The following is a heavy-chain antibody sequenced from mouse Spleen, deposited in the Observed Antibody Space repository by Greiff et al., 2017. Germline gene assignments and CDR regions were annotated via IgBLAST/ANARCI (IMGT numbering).Heavy chain of an antibody. CDR1: GYTFTDYN. D-gene: IGHD2-3*01. V-gene: IGHV1-18*01. CDR3: ARGDGYYAMDY. J-gene: IGHJ4*01. CDR2: INPNNGGT. Sequence: EVQLKESGPELVKPGASVKIPCKASGYTFTDYNMDWVKQSHGKSLEWIGDINPNNGGTIYNQKFKGKATLTVDKSSSTVYLALSRVTSDDSAVYYCARGDGYYAMDYWGQGTSVTVSS.